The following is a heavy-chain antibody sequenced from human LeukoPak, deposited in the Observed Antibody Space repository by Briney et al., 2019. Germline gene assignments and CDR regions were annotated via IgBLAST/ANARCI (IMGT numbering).Heavy chain of an antibody. D-gene: IGHD4-17*01. CDR1: GFTLSSYG. CDR3: AKDRSVADYGDYVDAFDI. CDR2: IRYDGSNK. V-gene: IGHV3-30*02. J-gene: IGHJ3*02. Sequence: GGSLRLSCAASGFTLSSYGMHWVRQAPGKGLEWVAFIRYDGSNKYYADSVKGRFTISRDNSKNTLYLQMNSLRAEDTAVYYCAKDRSVADYGDYVDAFDIWGQGTMVTVSS.